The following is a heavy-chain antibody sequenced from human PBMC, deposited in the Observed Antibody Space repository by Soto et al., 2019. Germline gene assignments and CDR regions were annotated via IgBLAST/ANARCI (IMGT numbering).Heavy chain of an antibody. J-gene: IGHJ6*02. CDR3: AKVSLGATTITDFYYYGMDV. V-gene: IGHV3-23*01. Sequence: PGGSLRLSCAASGFTFDNCAMNWVRQAPGKGLEWVSGITGSGENTYYADSVKGRFTISRDNSKNTLYVQLNSLRVEDTAIYYCAKVSLGATTITDFYYYGMDVWGQGTMVTVSS. CDR1: GFTFDNCA. CDR2: ITGSGENT. D-gene: IGHD1-26*01.